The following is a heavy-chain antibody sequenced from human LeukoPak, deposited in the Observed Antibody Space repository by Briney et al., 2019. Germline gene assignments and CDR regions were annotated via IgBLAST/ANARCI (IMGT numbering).Heavy chain of an antibody. CDR3: AQDSSGYYYGWFDP. CDR1: GFTFRSYA. CDR2: ISYDERNK. D-gene: IGHD3-22*01. Sequence: GGSLRLSCADSGFTFRSYAMHWVRQAPGKGLEWVAVISYDERNKYHADSVKGRFTISRDNSRNTLYLQMNSLRAEDTALYYCAQDSSGYYYGWFDPWGQGTLVTVSS. J-gene: IGHJ5*02. V-gene: IGHV3-30-3*02.